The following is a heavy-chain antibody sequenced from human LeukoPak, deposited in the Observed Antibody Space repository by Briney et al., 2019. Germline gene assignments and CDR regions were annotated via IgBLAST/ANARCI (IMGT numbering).Heavy chain of an antibody. Sequence: PSETLSLTCTVSGGSISSSSYYRGWIRQPPWKGLEWIGSIYYSGSTYYNPSLKSRVTISVDTSKNQFSLKLSSVTAADTAVYYCARQHWPRGFDYWGQGTLVTVSS. CDR1: GGSISSSSYY. CDR2: IYYSGST. CDR3: ARQHWPRGFDY. D-gene: IGHD3-10*01. J-gene: IGHJ4*02. V-gene: IGHV4-39*01.